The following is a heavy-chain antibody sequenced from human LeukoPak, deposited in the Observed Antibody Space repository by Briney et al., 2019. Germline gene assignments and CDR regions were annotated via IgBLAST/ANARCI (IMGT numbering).Heavy chain of an antibody. V-gene: IGHV1-18*01. CDR2: ISAYNGNT. D-gene: IGHD2-2*01. Sequence: ASVKVSCKASGYTFTSYGISWVRQAPGQGLEWMGWISAYNGNTNYAQKLQGRVTMTTDTSTSTAYMELRSLRSDDTAVYYCARHPQDIVVVPAARRGVYYYYMDVWGKGTTVTISS. J-gene: IGHJ6*03. CDR3: ARHPQDIVVVPAARRGVYYYYMDV. CDR1: GYTFTSYG.